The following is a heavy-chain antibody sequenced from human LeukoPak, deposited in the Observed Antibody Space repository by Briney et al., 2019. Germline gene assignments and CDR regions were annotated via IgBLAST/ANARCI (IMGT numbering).Heavy chain of an antibody. D-gene: IGHD6-13*01. CDR2: MNPNSGNT. CDR3: AREYSSSWYDGYYYYMDV. CDR1: GYTFTSYD. J-gene: IGHJ6*03. V-gene: IGHV1-8*01. Sequence: ASVKVSCKASGYTFTSYDINWVRQAPGQGLEWMGWMNPNSGNTGYARKFQGRVTMTRNTSISTAYMELSSLRSEDTAVYYCAREYSSSWYDGYYYYMDVWAKGPRSPSP.